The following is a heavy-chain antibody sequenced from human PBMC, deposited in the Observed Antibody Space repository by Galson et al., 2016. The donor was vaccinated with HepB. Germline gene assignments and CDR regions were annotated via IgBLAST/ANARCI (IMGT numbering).Heavy chain of an antibody. J-gene: IGHJ4*02. D-gene: IGHD3-22*01. Sequence: SLRLSCAASGFTFTSDSMNWVRQAPGKGLEWISYISGSGVNIHYAASVEGRFTISRDNAKNSLYLQMNSLRDEDTPIYYCARDYYYDGSDYHGGAFWGQGTLVTVSS. CDR1: GFTFTSDS. CDR2: ISGSGVNI. V-gene: IGHV3-48*02. CDR3: ARDYYYDGSDYHGGAF.